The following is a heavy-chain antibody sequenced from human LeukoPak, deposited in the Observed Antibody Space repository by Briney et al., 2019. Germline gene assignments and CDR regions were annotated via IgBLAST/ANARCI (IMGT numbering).Heavy chain of an antibody. J-gene: IGHJ4*02. CDR1: GFTFSTYG. D-gene: IGHD3-22*01. Sequence: GGSLRLSCEASGFTFSTYGMHWVRQAPGKGLEWVAVISDVGSKKYYADSVKGRFTISRDNSKNTLYVQMNSLRVEDTAVYYCARGDSSGYYYYSGLFDYWGQGTLVTVSS. V-gene: IGHV3-30*03. CDR2: ISDVGSKK. CDR3: ARGDSSGYYYYSGLFDY.